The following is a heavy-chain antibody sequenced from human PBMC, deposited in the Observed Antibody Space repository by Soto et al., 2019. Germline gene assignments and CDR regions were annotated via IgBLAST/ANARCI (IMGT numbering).Heavy chain of an antibody. J-gene: IGHJ4*02. CDR2: IYYSGNT. V-gene: IGHV4-39*01. D-gene: IGHD3-22*01. Sequence: QLQLQESGPGLVKPSETLSLTCTVSGGSISSSSYHWGWIRQPTGKGLEWIGSIYYSGNTYYNPSLNSRVTIFVDTSKNQFSLKLTSVTAADTAVYYCARLVKKGSGWKGPDSWGQGTLVTVSS. CDR1: GGSISSSSYH. CDR3: ARLVKKGSGWKGPDS.